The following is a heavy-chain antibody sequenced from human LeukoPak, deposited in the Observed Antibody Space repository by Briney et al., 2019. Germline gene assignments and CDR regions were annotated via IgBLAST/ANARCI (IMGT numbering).Heavy chain of an antibody. J-gene: IGHJ4*02. CDR1: GDSITSGSYY. CDR3: ARATGLRWGELSYYFDY. Sequence: PSETLSLTCIVSGDSITSGSYYWSWVRQSAGKGLEWIGRTYASGSTNYNPSLKSRVSISVDTSKSQFSLKLNSVTAADTAVYYCARATGLRWGELSYYFDYWGQGTLVTVSS. V-gene: IGHV4-61*02. CDR2: TYASGST. D-gene: IGHD3-16*02.